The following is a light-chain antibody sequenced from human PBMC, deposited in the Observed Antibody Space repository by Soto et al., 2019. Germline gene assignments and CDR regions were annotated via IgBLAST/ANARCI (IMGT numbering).Light chain of an antibody. V-gene: IGKV1-5*03. CDR2: RAS. Sequence: DIQMTQSPSTLSASVGDRVIITCRASQSISSWLAWYQQKPGKAPNLLIYRASTLKSGIQSRFSGSGSGTEFTLTISSLQPDDFATYYGQQYYRASWTFGQGTKVEIK. CDR3: QQYYRASWT. CDR1: QSISSW. J-gene: IGKJ1*01.